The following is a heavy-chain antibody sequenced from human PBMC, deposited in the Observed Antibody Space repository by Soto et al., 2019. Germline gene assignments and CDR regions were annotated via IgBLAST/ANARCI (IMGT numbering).Heavy chain of an antibody. CDR3: ARDLEATIMDY. V-gene: IGHV3-33*01. CDR1: GFTFSSYG. CDR2: IWYDGSNK. Sequence: GGSLRLSCAASGFTFSSYGMHWVRQAPGKGLEWVAVIWYDGSNKYYADSVKGRFTISRDNSKNTLYLQMNSLRAEDTAVYYCARDLEATIMDYWGQGTLVTVSS. J-gene: IGHJ4*02. D-gene: IGHD5-12*01.